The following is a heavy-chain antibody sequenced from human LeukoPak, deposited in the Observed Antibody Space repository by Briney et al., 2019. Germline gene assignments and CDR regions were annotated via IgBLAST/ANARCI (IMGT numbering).Heavy chain of an antibody. D-gene: IGHD2-15*01. V-gene: IGHV1-69*13. CDR2: IIPIFGTA. Sequence: SVKVSCKASGGTFSSYAISWVRQAPGQGLEWMGGIIPIFGTANYAQKFQGRVTITADESTSTAYMELSSLRSEDTAVYYCARGEYCSGGSCYSGSFYYYMDVWGKGTTVTISS. J-gene: IGHJ6*03. CDR1: GGTFSSYA. CDR3: ARGEYCSGGSCYSGSFYYYMDV.